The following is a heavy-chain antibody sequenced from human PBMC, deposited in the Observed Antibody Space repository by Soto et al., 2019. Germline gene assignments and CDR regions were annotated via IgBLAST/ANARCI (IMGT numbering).Heavy chain of an antibody. CDR3: ARHSRIATPLDS. V-gene: IGHV5-10-1*01. CDR1: GYRFTNDL. D-gene: IGHD6-6*01. Sequence: GESLKISCKGSGYRFTNDLITWVRQMPGKCLEWMGRIDPSDSHTNYSPSFQGHVTISADNSLTSVYLQWSSLKASDTAMYYCARHSRIATPLDSWGQGTLVSVSS. J-gene: IGHJ4*02. CDR2: IDPSDSHT.